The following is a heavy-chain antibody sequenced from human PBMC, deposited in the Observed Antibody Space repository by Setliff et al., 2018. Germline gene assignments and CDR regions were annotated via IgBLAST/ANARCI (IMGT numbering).Heavy chain of an antibody. J-gene: IGHJ3*01. CDR3: ARGNNWEPDAFDV. D-gene: IGHD1-20*01. V-gene: IGHV4-59*01. CDR1: GGSISSYY. Sequence: PSETLSLTCTVSGGSISSYYWSWIRQLPGKGLEWIAYIYYSGSTNYNPSLKSRVTISVDTSKNQFSLKLSSVTAADTAVYYCARGNNWEPDAFDVWGQGKMVTVSS. CDR2: IYYSGST.